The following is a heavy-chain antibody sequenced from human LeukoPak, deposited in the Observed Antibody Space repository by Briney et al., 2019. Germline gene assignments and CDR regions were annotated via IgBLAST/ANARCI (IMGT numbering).Heavy chain of an antibody. J-gene: IGHJ6*03. CDR2: IYYSGST. CDR3: ARVVVAPYYYYYYMDV. Sequence: PSETLSLTCTVSGGSISSYYWSWIRQPPGKGLEWIGYIYYSGSTNYNPSLKSRVTISVDTSKNQFSLKLSSVTATDTAVYYCARVVVAPYYYYYYMDVWGKGTTVTVSS. CDR1: GGSISSYY. V-gene: IGHV4-59*01. D-gene: IGHD2-15*01.